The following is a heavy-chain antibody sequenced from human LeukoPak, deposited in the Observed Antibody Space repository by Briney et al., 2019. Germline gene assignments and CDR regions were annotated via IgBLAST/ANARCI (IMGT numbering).Heavy chain of an antibody. CDR3: ARDPPAYGSGSYYN. J-gene: IGHJ4*02. D-gene: IGHD3-10*01. V-gene: IGHV1-18*01. CDR2: ISAYNGNT. Sequence: GASVKVACKASGYTFTSYGISWVRQAPGHGLEWMGWISAYNGNTNYAQKLQGRVTMTTDTSTSTAYMGLRSLRSDDTAVYYCARDPPAYGSGSYYNWGQGTLVTVSS. CDR1: GYTFTSYG.